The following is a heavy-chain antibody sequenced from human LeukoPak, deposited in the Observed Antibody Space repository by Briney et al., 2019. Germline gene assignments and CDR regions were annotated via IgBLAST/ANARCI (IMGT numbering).Heavy chain of an antibody. CDR3: ARARYCSGSNCYIGGDWFDP. CDR1: GFTFDDYG. Sequence: GRSLRLSCAASGFTFDDYGMHWVRQAPGKGLEWVSGISWNSDSRGYADSVKGRFTISRDNGKNTLYLQMNRLRSDDTAVYYCARARYCSGSNCYIGGDWFDPWGQGTLVTVSS. V-gene: IGHV3-9*01. J-gene: IGHJ5*02. CDR2: ISWNSDSR. D-gene: IGHD2-2*02.